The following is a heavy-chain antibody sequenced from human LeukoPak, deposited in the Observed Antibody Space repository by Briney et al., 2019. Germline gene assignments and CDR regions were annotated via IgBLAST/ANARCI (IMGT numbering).Heavy chain of an antibody. CDR2: IFPGGTT. V-gene: IGHV4-61*02. CDR1: GGSIISGTYY. Sequence: PSETLSLTCTVSGGSIISGTYYWSWIRQPAGKGLEWIGRIFPGGTTNYNPSLKSRVTISIDTSKNQFSLKLTSVTAADTAVYYCARGKDLAAENYFDYWGQGTLVTVSS. D-gene: IGHD6-25*01. J-gene: IGHJ4*02. CDR3: ARGKDLAAENYFDY.